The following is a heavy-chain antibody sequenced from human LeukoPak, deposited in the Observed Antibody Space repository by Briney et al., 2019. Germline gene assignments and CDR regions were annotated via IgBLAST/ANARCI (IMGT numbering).Heavy chain of an antibody. CDR2: IRNDGSNK. CDR1: GFTFSSYG. D-gene: IGHD6-25*01. V-gene: IGHV3-30*02. Sequence: GGSLRLSCAASGFTFSSYGMHWVRQAPGKGLEWVAFIRNDGSNKYYADSVKGRFTISRDNSKNTLYLQMNSLRAEDTAVYYCARGLGSDYRDAFDIWGQGTMVTVSS. CDR3: ARGLGSDYRDAFDI. J-gene: IGHJ3*02.